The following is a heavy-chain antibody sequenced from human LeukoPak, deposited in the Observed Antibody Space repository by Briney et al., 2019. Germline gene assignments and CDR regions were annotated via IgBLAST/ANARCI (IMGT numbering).Heavy chain of an antibody. D-gene: IGHD5-12*01. V-gene: IGHV3-74*01. CDR2: INNDGVST. Sequence: GGSLRLSCATSGFTLSSYWMHWVRQVPGKGLEWLSRINNDGVSTSYADSVKGRFTISRDNAKNTLYLQMNSLRAEDTAIYYCARKPLSGGYGGTIDYWGQGTLVTVSS. CDR1: GFTLSSYW. J-gene: IGHJ4*02. CDR3: ARKPLSGGYGGTIDY.